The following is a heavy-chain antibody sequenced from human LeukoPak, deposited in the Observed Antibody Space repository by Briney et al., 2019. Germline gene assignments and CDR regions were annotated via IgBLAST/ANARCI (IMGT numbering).Heavy chain of an antibody. J-gene: IGHJ6*02. D-gene: IGHD3-3*01. CDR2: ISYDGSNQ. CDR3: ARDLSYDFWSGSSYYYGMDV. Sequence: GRSLRLSCAASGFTFSSYGMHWVRQAPGKGLEWVAVISYDGSNQYYADSVKGRFTISRDSSKNTLYLQMNSPRAEDTAVYYCARDLSYDFWSGSSYYYGMDVWGQGTTVTVSS. CDR1: GFTFSSYG. V-gene: IGHV3-30*03.